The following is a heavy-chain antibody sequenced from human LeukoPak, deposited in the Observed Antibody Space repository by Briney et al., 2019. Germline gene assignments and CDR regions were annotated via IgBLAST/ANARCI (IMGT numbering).Heavy chain of an antibody. J-gene: IGHJ4*02. Sequence: SETLSLTCTVSGGSISSYYWSWIRQPPGKGLEWVGYIYYGGSTNYNPSLKSRVTISSVFSKNQFSLKLTSVTAADTAVYYCARTSTTVDYYFDLWGQGTLVTVSS. CDR1: GGSISSYY. CDR2: IYYGGST. CDR3: ARTSTTVDYYFDL. V-gene: IGHV4-59*01. D-gene: IGHD4-23*01.